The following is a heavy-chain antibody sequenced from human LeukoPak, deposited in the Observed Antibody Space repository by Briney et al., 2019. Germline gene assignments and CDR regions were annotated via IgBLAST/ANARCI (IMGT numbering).Heavy chain of an antibody. CDR1: GGSISRSNYY. Sequence: SETLSLTCTVSGGSISRSNYYWGWIRQPPGKGLAWIGYIYYSGSTYYNPSLKSRVTISVDTSKNQFSLKLSSVTAADTAVYYCARDSFDTMYNWFDPWGQGTLVTVSS. CDR3: ARDSFDTMYNWFDP. V-gene: IGHV4-39*07. J-gene: IGHJ5*02. D-gene: IGHD3-16*01. CDR2: IYYSGST.